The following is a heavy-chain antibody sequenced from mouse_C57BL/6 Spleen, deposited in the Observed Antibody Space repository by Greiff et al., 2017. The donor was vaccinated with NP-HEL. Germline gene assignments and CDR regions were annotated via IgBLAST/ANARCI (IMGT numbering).Heavy chain of an antibody. Sequence: LVESGGGLVKPGGSLKLSCAASGFTFSDYGMHWVRQAPEKGLEWVAYISSGSSTIYYADTVKGRFTISRDNAKNTLFLQMTSLRSEDTAMYYCARKKYSNYWDWYFDVWGTGTTVTVSS. D-gene: IGHD2-5*01. CDR2: ISSGSSTI. CDR1: GFTFSDYG. V-gene: IGHV5-17*01. J-gene: IGHJ1*03. CDR3: ARKKYSNYWDWYFDV.